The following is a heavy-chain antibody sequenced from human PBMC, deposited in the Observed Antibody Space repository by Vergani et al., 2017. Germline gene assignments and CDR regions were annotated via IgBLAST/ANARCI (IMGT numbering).Heavy chain of an antibody. J-gene: IGHJ6*02. CDR2: IYYSGST. CDR1: GGSISSYY. V-gene: IGHV4-59*01. D-gene: IGHD4-17*01. CDR3: ARASTVTGAVDV. Sequence: QVQLQESGPGLVKPSENLSLTCTVAGGSISSYYWSWIRQPPGKGLEWIGYIYYSGSTNYNPSLKSRVTISVDTSKNQFSLNLSSVTAADTAVYYCARASTVTGAVDVWGQGTTVTVSS.